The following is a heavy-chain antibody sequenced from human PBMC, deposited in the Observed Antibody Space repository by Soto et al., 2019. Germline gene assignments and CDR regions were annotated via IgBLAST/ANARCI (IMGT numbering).Heavy chain of an antibody. D-gene: IGHD6-13*01. V-gene: IGHV3-15*07. CDR2: IKTKNEGEKT. Sequence: VQLVESGGGSVEPGGSLRLSCATAGFTFADAWMNWIRQAPGMGLEWVGRIKTKNEGEKTDYAAAVKGRFTIPRDDAESTVFLEMASLKTDDTGVYLCASLVGWATAARGYWGQGALVTVSS. CDR1: GFTFADAW. J-gene: IGHJ4*02. CDR3: ASLVGWATAARGY.